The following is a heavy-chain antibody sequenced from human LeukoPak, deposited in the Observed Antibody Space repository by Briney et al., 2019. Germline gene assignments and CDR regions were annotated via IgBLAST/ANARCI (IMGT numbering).Heavy chain of an antibody. Sequence: SETLSLICTFCGYSFSSGYYWGWIRQRPGKGLEWIGSIYHCGHTYYNPSLKSRVAISLDTSKNQFSLKLSSVTAADTAVYYCARSRGRLAQLDYWGQGTLVTVSS. CDR3: ARSRGRLAQLDY. D-gene: IGHD6-25*01. J-gene: IGHJ4*02. V-gene: IGHV4-38-2*02. CDR2: IYHCGHT. CDR1: GYSFSSGYY.